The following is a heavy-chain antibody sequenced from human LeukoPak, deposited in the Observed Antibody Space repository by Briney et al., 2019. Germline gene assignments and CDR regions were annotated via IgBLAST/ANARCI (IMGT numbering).Heavy chain of an antibody. CDR1: GYSFTSYW. D-gene: IGHD1-26*01. CDR3: ARYEWGGATTEYWSDP. V-gene: IGHV5-51*01. Sequence: GESLKISCKGSGYSFTSYWIGWVRQMPGKGLEWMGIIYPGDSDTRYSPSFQGQVTISADKSISTAYLQWSSLKASDTAMYYCARYEWGGATTEYWSDPWGQGTLVTVSS. J-gene: IGHJ5*02. CDR2: IYPGDSDT.